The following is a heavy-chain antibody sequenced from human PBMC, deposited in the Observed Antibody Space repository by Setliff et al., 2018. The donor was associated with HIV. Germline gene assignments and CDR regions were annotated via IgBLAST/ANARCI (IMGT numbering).Heavy chain of an antibody. Sequence: SETLSLTCTVSGGSISGHYWSWLRQPPGRGLEWIGYIYSSGSTNFNPPLQSRVTISVDTSKNQCSLKLSSVTAADTAVYYCARHSGVASPNWFDPWGQGTLVTVSS. J-gene: IGHJ5*02. CDR3: ARHSGVASPNWFDP. CDR2: IYSSGST. D-gene: IGHD3-10*01. V-gene: IGHV4-4*09. CDR1: GGSISGHY.